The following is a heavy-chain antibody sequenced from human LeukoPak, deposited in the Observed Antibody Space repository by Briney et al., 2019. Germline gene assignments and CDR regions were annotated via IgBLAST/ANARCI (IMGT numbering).Heavy chain of an antibody. V-gene: IGHV3-23*01. Sequence: GGSLRLSCAGSEFTFSSYAMSWVRQAPGKGLEWVSAISGSGGGTYYADSVKGRFTISRDNSKNTLFLQMNSLRAEDTAVYYCAGAYCGGDCYISGSLFHYFDYWGQGTLVTVSS. D-gene: IGHD2-21*01. CDR3: AGAYCGGDCYISGSLFHYFDY. CDR2: ISGSGGGT. CDR1: EFTFSSYA. J-gene: IGHJ4*02.